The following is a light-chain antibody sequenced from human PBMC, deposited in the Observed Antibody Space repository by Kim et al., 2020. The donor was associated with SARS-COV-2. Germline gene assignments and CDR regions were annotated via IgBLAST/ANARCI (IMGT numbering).Light chain of an antibody. CDR2: TNN. CDR3: AAWDDSLNDVV. Sequence: QPVLTQPPSASGTPGQRVTISCSGSSSNIGSNPVNWYQQFPGTAPKLLIYTNNQWPSGVPDRFSGSKSGTSASLAISGLQSEDEADYYCAAWDDSLNDVVFGGGTQLTVL. CDR1: SSNIGSNP. V-gene: IGLV1-44*01. J-gene: IGLJ2*01.